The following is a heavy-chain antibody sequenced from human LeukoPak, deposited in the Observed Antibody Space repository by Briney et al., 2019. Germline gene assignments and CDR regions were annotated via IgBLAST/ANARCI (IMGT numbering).Heavy chain of an antibody. V-gene: IGHV1-2*02. D-gene: IGHD3-9*01. CDR3: ARGFFDILTGWNDAFDI. J-gene: IGHJ3*02. CDR2: INPNSGGT. Sequence: GASVKVSCKASGYTFTGYYMHWVRQAPGQGLEWMGWINPNSGGTNYAQKFQGRVTMTRDTSISTAYMELSRLRSDDTAVYYCARGFFDILTGWNDAFDIWGQGTMVTVSS. CDR1: GYTFTGYY.